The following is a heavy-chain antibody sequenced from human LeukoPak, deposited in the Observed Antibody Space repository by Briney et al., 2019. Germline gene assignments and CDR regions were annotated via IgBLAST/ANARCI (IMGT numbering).Heavy chain of an antibody. V-gene: IGHV6-1*01. J-gene: IGHJ4*02. D-gene: IGHD1-26*01. Sequence: SQTLSLTCATSGDSVSSNSAAWNWIRQSPSRGLEWLGRTYYRSKWYYDYAVAVKSRISINPDTSKNQFSLQLSSVTPEDTAVYYCARDPVGGSTIFDYWGQGTLVTVSS. CDR3: ARDPVGGSTIFDY. CDR2: TYYRSKWYY. CDR1: GDSVSSNSAA.